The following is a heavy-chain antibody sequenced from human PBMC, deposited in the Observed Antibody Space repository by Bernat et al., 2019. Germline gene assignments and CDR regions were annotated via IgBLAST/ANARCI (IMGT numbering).Heavy chain of an antibody. V-gene: IGHV3-23*01. D-gene: IGHD2-2*01. CDR3: ASDQGGGVVIPRAMDV. CDR1: GFTFSNYA. J-gene: IGHJ6*02. Sequence: EVQLLESGGGLVQPGGSLRLSCEASGFTFSNYAMNWVRQAPGKGLEWVSAISGGGGSTYYADSVKGRFTISRDNSKNTLYLQMNSLGAEDTAVYHCASDQGGGVVIPRAMDVWGHGTTVTVSS. CDR2: ISGGGGST.